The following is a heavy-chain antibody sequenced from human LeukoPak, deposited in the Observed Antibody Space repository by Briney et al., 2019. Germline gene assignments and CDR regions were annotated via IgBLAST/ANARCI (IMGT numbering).Heavy chain of an antibody. CDR3: ARQDPIDYYYGMDV. CDR1: GFTFSSYW. Sequence: GGSLRLSCAASGFTFSSYWMSWVRQAPGKGLEWVANIKQDGSEKYYVDSVKGRFTISRDNAKNSLYLQMNSLRAEDTAVYYCARQDPIDYYYGMDVWGQGITVTVSS. J-gene: IGHJ6*02. CDR2: IKQDGSEK. V-gene: IGHV3-7*01.